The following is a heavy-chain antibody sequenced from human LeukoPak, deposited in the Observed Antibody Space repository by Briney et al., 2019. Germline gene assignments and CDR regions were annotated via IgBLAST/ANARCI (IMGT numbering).Heavy chain of an antibody. CDR1: GGSISSFY. Sequence: PSETLSLTCTASGGSISSFYWSWIRQPAGKGLEWIGRIYTSGSTNDNPSLKSRVTMSVDTSKNQFSLKLSSVTAADTAVYYCARDLVVVSQYYFDYWGRGTLVTVSS. CDR2: IYTSGST. CDR3: ARDLVVVSQYYFDY. J-gene: IGHJ4*02. D-gene: IGHD3-22*01. V-gene: IGHV4-4*07.